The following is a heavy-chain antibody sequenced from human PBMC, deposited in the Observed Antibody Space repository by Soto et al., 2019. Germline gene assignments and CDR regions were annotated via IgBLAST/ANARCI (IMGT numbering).Heavy chain of an antibody. CDR3: TKDLWPYLPAGGEFDS. J-gene: IGHJ4*02. Sequence: EVQLLESGGGLVQPGGSLGLFFAASGFTFSSHAISWVRPAPGEGVGWVSAISGSAGSTYYADSVKGRFTISRDNSKNTLYLQMNSLRAEDTAVFYCTKDLWPYLPAGGEFDSWGQGTLVTVSS. CDR1: GFTFSSHA. D-gene: IGHD3-16*01. V-gene: IGHV3-23*01. CDR2: ISGSAGST.